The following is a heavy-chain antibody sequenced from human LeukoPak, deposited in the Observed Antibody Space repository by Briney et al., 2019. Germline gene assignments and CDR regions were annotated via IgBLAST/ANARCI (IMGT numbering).Heavy chain of an antibody. Sequence: GESLKISCKGSGYRFTSNWIGWVRQMPGKGLEWMGIIYPGDSETRYSPSFQGQVTISADKSISTAYLQWSSLKASDTAMYYCARHEGMDHSDYWGQGTLVTVSS. V-gene: IGHV5-51*01. CDR3: ARHEGMDHSDY. J-gene: IGHJ4*02. D-gene: IGHD1-14*01. CDR2: IYPGDSET. CDR1: GYRFTSNW.